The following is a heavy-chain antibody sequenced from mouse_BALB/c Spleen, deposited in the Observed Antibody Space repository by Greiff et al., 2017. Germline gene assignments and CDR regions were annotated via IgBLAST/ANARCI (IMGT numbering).Heavy chain of an antibody. Sequence: VQLQQSGAELVRPGVSVKISCKGSGYTFTDYAMHWVKQSHAKSLEWIGVISTYYGDASYNQKFKGKATMTVDKSSSTAYMELARLTSEDSAIYYCARLIHYYGYDYAMDYWGQGTSVTVSS. D-gene: IGHD1-2*01. CDR1: GYTFTDYA. J-gene: IGHJ4*01. CDR2: ISTYYGDA. V-gene: IGHV1S137*01. CDR3: ARLIHYYGYDYAMDY.